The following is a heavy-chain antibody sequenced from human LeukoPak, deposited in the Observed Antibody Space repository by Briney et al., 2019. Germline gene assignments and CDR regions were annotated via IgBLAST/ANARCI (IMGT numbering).Heavy chain of an antibody. CDR2: IIPIFGTA. CDR1: GGTFSSYA. CDR3: ARDRGIQLWLLDL. J-gene: IGHJ2*01. D-gene: IGHD5-18*01. Sequence: SVKVSCKASGGTFSSYAISWVRQAPGQGLEWMGGIIPIFGTANYAQKFQGRVTITADKSTSTAYMELSSLRSEDTAVYYCARDRGIQLWLLDLWGRGTLVTVSS. V-gene: IGHV1-69*06.